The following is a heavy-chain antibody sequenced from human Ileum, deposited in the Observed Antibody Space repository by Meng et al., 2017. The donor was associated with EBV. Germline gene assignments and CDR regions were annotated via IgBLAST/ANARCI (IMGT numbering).Heavy chain of an antibody. Sequence: QGPLRESRPRLVNPSGTLSFPIAVSGGYTRSINWWSWVRQPPGKGLDCIREISHSGSTNYNPSLKSRVTISVDKSKNQFSLKLSSVTAADTAVYYCASFPPPGKQWLVTDYWGQGTLVTVSS. CDR3: ASFPPPGKQWLVTDY. V-gene: IGHV4-4*02. CDR2: ISHSGST. D-gene: IGHD6-19*01. CDR1: GGYTRSINW. J-gene: IGHJ4*02.